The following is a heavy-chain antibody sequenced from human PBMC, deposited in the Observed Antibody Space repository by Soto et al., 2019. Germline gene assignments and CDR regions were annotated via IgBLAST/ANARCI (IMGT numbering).Heavy chain of an antibody. CDR3: AKVGYVGIAVAGHGPNFDY. J-gene: IGHJ4*02. D-gene: IGHD6-19*01. Sequence: GGSLRLACAASGFTFDDYAMHWVRQAPGKGLEWVSGISWNSGSIGYADSVKGRFTISRDNAKNSLYLQMNSLRAEDTALYYCAKVGYVGIAVAGHGPNFDYRGQGTLVTVSS. CDR1: GFTFDDYA. CDR2: ISWNSGSI. V-gene: IGHV3-9*01.